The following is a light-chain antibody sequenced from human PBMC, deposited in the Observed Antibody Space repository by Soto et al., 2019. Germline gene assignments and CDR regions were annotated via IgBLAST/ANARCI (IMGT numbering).Light chain of an antibody. Sequence: QAVVTQPPSASGTPGQRVTLSCSGSSSNIGNYYVHWYQQLPEAAPKLLIYRNNQRPSGVPDRFSGSKSGTSASLAIIGLRSEDEADYYCAAWDDSMSVLFGTGTKLTVL. CDR2: RNN. V-gene: IGLV1-47*01. CDR3: AAWDDSMSVL. J-gene: IGLJ1*01. CDR1: SSNIGNYY.